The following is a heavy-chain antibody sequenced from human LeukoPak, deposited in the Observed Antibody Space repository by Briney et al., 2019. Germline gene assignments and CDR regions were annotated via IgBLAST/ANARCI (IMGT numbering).Heavy chain of an antibody. Sequence: PGGTPRLPCTDPRISYGDYAMTWFRPAPGTGLEKVGFIRAKAYGGTTEYAASVKGRFTISRDDSKSIAYLQMNSLQTEDTAVYFCTRVPRRTVTMVIVGRGHDVFDIWGQGTMVTVSS. CDR1: RISYGDYA. D-gene: IGHD3-22*01. CDR3: TRVPRRTVTMVIVGRGHDVFDI. J-gene: IGHJ3*02. CDR2: IRAKAYGGTT. V-gene: IGHV3-49*03.